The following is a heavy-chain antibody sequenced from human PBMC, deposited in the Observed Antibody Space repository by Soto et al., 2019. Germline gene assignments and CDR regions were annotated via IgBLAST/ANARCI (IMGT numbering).Heavy chain of an antibody. Sequence: PSETLSLTCTVSGGSISSYYWSWIRQPPGKGLEWIGYIYYSGSTNYNPSLKSRVTISVDTSKNQFSLKLSSVTAADTAVYYCARSSYYYDSSIDYWGQGTLVTVSS. J-gene: IGHJ4*02. CDR1: GGSISSYY. CDR2: IYYSGST. D-gene: IGHD3-22*01. V-gene: IGHV4-59*01. CDR3: ARSSYYYDSSIDY.